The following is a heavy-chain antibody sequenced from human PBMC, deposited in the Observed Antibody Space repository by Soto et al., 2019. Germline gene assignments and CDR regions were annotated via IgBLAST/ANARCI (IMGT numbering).Heavy chain of an antibody. CDR1: GGSISSSSYY. CDR2: IYNGST. CDR3: ARESYVQVY. Sequence: QLQLQESGPGLVKPSETLSLTCTVSGGSISSSSYYWGWIRQPPGKGLEWIGSIYNGSTYYNPSRQSRITVSIVTSKNHFSLRLTSVTAADTAVYYCARESYVQVYWGQGTLVTVSS. V-gene: IGHV4-39*02. J-gene: IGHJ4*02. D-gene: IGHD3-16*01.